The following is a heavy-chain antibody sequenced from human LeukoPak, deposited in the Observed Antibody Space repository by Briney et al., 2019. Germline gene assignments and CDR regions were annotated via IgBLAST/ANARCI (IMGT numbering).Heavy chain of an antibody. V-gene: IGHV3-48*03. CDR1: GFAFSSYE. CDR3: ARGNYYDSSGNLDY. CDR2: ISSSGSTI. J-gene: IGHJ4*02. Sequence: PGGSLRLSCAASGFAFSSYEMNWVRQAPGKGLEWVSYISSSGSTIYYADSVKGRFTISRDNAKNSLYLQMNSLRAEDTAVYYCARGNYYDSSGNLDYWGQGTLVTVSS. D-gene: IGHD3-22*01.